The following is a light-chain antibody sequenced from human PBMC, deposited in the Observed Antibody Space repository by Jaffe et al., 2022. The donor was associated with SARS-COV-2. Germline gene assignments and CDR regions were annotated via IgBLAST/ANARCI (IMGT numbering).Light chain of an antibody. CDR3: QQSYTSSFT. Sequence: DIQMTQSPSSLSASMGDRVTMTCRASQSISSYLNWYQQKPGKAPKLLIYDASTLQSGVPSRFSGSGSGTDFALTISSLQPEDFAIYYCQQSYTSSFTFGPGTKVDIK. CDR1: QSISSY. J-gene: IGKJ3*01. CDR2: DAS. V-gene: IGKV1-39*01.